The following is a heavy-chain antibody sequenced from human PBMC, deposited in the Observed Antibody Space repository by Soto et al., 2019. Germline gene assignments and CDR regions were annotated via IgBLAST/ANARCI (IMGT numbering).Heavy chain of an antibody. J-gene: IGHJ4*02. Sequence: QVQLVQSGAEVKKPGSSVKVSCKASGGTFSSYAISWVRQAPGQGLEWMGGIIPIFGTANYAQKFQGRVTSTADDSTSTASMVRISLRSEDTAVDSCATGGLATLAAYGGQGPLVTVFS. CDR3: ATGGLATLAAY. CDR2: IIPIFGTA. V-gene: IGHV1-69*12. D-gene: IGHD5-12*01. CDR1: GGTFSSYA.